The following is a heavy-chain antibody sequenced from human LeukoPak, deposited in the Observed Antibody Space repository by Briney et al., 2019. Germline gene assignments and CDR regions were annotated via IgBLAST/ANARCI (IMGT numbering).Heavy chain of an antibody. D-gene: IGHD6-13*01. CDR2: FDPEDGET. Sequence: EASVKVSCKVSGYTLTELSMHWVRQAPGKGLEWMRGFDPEDGETIYAQKFQGRVTMTEDTSTDTAYMELSSLRSEDTAVYYCATSLYSSSLEKYYFDYWGQGTLVTVSS. J-gene: IGHJ4*02. CDR1: GYTLTELS. V-gene: IGHV1-24*01. CDR3: ATSLYSSSLEKYYFDY.